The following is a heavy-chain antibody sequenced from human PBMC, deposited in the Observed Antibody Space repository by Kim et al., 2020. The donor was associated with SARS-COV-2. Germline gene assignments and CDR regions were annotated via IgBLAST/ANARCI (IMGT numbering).Heavy chain of an antibody. Sequence: SETLSLTCAVYGGSFSGYYWSWIRQPPGKGLEWIGEINHSGSTNYNPSLKSRVTISVDTSKNQFSLKLSSVTAADTAVYYCARVGYYGSGNDYWGQGTLVTVSS. D-gene: IGHD3-10*01. CDR2: INHSGST. J-gene: IGHJ4*02. CDR1: GGSFSGYY. V-gene: IGHV4-34*01. CDR3: ARVGYYGSGNDY.